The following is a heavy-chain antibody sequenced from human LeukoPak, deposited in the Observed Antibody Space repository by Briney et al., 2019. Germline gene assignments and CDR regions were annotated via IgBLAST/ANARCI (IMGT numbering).Heavy chain of an antibody. D-gene: IGHD2-15*01. V-gene: IGHV3-11*05. J-gene: IGHJ4*02. CDR1: GFTFSAYY. CDR2: ISTSSSST. Sequence: PGGSPRLSCAASGFTFSAYYMSWIRQAPGKGLEWVSHISTSSSSTNYADSVKGRFTISRDNAKNSLYLQMNSLRAGDTAVYYCARVAFCSGGTCYKYFDYWGQGTLVTVSS. CDR3: ARVAFCSGGTCYKYFDY.